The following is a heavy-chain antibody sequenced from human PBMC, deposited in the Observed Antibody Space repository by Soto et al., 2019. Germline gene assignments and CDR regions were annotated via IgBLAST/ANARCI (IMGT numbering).Heavy chain of an antibody. Sequence: EVQLVESVGDVVQPGVSMRLSGAASGFTFEDYTIHWLRQAPGKALEWVSLISWDGGTTYYTHSVKGRFTISRDNSKNSLYLQMNSLTPEYTALYYCAKDGSQKDDERNWLVSWGQGTLVTVPS. CDR2: ISWDGGTT. V-gene: IGHV3-43*01. J-gene: IGHJ5*01. D-gene: IGHD3-16*01. CDR3: AKDGSQKDDERNWLVS. CDR1: GFTFEDYT.